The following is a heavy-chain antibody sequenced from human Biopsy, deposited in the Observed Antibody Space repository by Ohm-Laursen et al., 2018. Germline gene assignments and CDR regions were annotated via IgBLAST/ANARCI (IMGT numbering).Heavy chain of an antibody. CDR2: INCKTGAT. D-gene: IGHD2-8*01. V-gene: IGHV1-2*02. CDR3: ARDPLNGHKHFDY. J-gene: IGHJ4*02. Sequence: PVKVSCNASSYTFTDYNIHWMRQAPGQGLEWLGYINCKTGATNYAQKFQGTVTMTRDTSISTAYLALGSLRSADTAIYYCARDPLNGHKHFDYWGQGSLVTVSS. CDR1: SYTFTDYN.